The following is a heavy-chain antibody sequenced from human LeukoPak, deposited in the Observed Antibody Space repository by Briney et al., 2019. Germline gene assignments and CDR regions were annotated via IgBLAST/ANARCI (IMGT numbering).Heavy chain of an antibody. Sequence: SETLSLTCTVSGGSFSSSSYYWSWIRQPPGKGLEWIGYIYYSGSTNYNPSLKSRVTISVDTSKNQFSLKLSSVTAADTAVYYCARGYYYGSGSFDYWGQGTLVTVSS. CDR1: GGSFSSSSYY. D-gene: IGHD3-10*01. V-gene: IGHV4-61*01. CDR2: IYYSGST. J-gene: IGHJ4*02. CDR3: ARGYYYGSGSFDY.